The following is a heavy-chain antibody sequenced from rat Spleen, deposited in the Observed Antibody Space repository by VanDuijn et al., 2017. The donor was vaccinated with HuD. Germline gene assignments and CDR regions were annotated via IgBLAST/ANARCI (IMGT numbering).Heavy chain of an antibody. Sequence: QVQLKESGPDLVQPSQTLSLTCPVSGFSLTSYGLSWVRQPPGKGLEWIAAISSGGSTYYNSVLKSRLSISRDTSKSQVFLKLNSLQPEDTGTYFCARHTTAAIPFDYWGQGVMVTVSS. CDR3: ARHTTAAIPFDY. CDR1: GFSLTSYG. D-gene: IGHD1-2*01. J-gene: IGHJ2*01. V-gene: IGHV2S8*01. CDR2: ISSGGST.